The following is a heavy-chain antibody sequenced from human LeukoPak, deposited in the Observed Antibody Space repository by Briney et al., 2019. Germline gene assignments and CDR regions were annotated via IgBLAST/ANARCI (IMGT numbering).Heavy chain of an antibody. D-gene: IGHD2-2*01. CDR2: ITGSGDRT. CDR3: AKGVTSLVVHDAFDV. V-gene: IGHV3-23*01. CDR1: GFIFSSHV. J-gene: IGHJ3*01. Sequence: PGGSLRLSCVASGFIFSSHVMSWVRQAPGKGLEWVSGITGSGDRTYYADADSVKGRFTISRDNSKNTLYLQMNSLRAEDTAVYYCAKGVTSLVVHDAFDVWGQGTMVTVSS.